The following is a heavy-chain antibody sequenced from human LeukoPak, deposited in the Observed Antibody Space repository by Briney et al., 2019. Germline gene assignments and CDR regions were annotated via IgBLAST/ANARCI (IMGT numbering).Heavy chain of an antibody. D-gene: IGHD4-17*01. J-gene: IGHJ5*02. CDR3: AKDLTFGDGRWEFVP. V-gene: IGHV3-23*05. CDR2: ILSSGII. Sequence: PGGSLRLSCVASGFSLSGYAMSWVRQAPGKGPEWVSGILSSGIIYYSDSVKGRFTISRDSSKNTLYLQMNSLRSEDTAIYSCAKDLTFGDGRWEFVPWGQGTLVTMSS. CDR1: GFSLSGYA.